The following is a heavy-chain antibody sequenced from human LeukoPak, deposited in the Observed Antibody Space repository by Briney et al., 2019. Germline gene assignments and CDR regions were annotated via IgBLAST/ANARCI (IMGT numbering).Heavy chain of an antibody. CDR1: GFTFSSYG. J-gene: IGHJ6*02. Sequence: GGSLRLSSAASGFTFSSYGMHWVRQAPGKGLEWVAVISYDGSNKYYADSVKGRFTISRDNSKNTLYLQMNRLRAEDTAVYYCAKDEEEYYDFWSGSPYGMDVWGQGTTVTVSS. V-gene: IGHV3-30*18. D-gene: IGHD3-3*01. CDR3: AKDEEEYYDFWSGSPYGMDV. CDR2: ISYDGSNK.